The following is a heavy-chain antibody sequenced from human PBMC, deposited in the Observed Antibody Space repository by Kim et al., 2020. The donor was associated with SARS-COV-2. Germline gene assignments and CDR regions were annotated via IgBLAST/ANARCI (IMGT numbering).Heavy chain of an antibody. V-gene: IGHV3-23*01. CDR1: GFTFSSYA. Sequence: GGSLRLSCAASGFTFSSYAMSWVRQAPGKGLEWVSAISGSGGSTYYADSVKGRFTISRDNSKNTLYLQMNSLRAEDTAVYYCAKDPLVVVAATGDRGDAFDIWGQGTMVTVSS. CDR2: ISGSGGST. CDR3: AKDPLVVVAATGDRGDAFDI. J-gene: IGHJ3*02. D-gene: IGHD2-15*01.